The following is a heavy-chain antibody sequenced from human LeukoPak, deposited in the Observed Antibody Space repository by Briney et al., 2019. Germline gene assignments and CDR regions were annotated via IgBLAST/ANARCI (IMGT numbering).Heavy chain of an antibody. CDR3: AKERAVLWFGEPDAFDI. J-gene: IGHJ3*02. CDR2: ISYDGSNK. CDR1: GFTFSSYG. D-gene: IGHD3-10*01. Sequence: PGRSLRLSCAASGFTFSSYGMHWVRQAPGKGLEWVAVISYDGSNKYYADSVKGRFTISRDNSKNTLYLQMNSLRAEDTAVYYCAKERAVLWFGEPDAFDIWGQGTMVTVSS. V-gene: IGHV3-30*18.